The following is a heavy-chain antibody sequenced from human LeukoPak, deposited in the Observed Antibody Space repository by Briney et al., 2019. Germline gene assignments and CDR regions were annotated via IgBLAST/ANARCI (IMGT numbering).Heavy chain of an antibody. D-gene: IGHD6-19*01. CDR1: GFTFSSYA. Sequence: GSLGLSCAASGFTFSSYAMSWVRQVPGKRLEWVSAISSGAGTTGYADSVKGRFTISRVNSKSTIYLQMNSLRVEDTAVYYCAKDLEQSYSGWSASYDAWGQGTLVTVSS. J-gene: IGHJ5*02. V-gene: IGHV3-23*01. CDR2: ISSGAGTT. CDR3: AKDLEQSYSGWSASYDA.